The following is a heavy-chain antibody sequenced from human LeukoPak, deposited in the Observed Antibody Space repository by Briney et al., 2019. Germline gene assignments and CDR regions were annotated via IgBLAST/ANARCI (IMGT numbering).Heavy chain of an antibody. CDR3: ARDWGDIVVVPAALGAFDI. D-gene: IGHD2-2*01. V-gene: IGHV1-69*04. Sequence: ASVKVSCKASGGTFSSYAISWVRQAPGQGLEWMGRIIPILGIANYAQKFQGRVTITADKSTSTAYMELSSLRSEDTAVYYCARDWGDIVVVPAALGAFDIWGQGTMVTVSS. CDR2: IIPILGIA. J-gene: IGHJ3*02. CDR1: GGTFSSYA.